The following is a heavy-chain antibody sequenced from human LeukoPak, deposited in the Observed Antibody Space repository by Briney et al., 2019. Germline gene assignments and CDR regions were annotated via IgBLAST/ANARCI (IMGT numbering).Heavy chain of an antibody. D-gene: IGHD3-16*02. Sequence: SETLSLTCAVYGGSISGYYWNWIRQSPGKGLEWTGEINHSGSTNYNPSLKSRVTISVDTSKNQFSLKLSSVTAADTAVYYCARHWTYYDYVWGSYRPYYFDYWGRGTLVTVSS. CDR3: ARHWTYYDYVWGSYRPYYFDY. V-gene: IGHV4-34*01. CDR1: GGSISGYY. CDR2: INHSGST. J-gene: IGHJ4*02.